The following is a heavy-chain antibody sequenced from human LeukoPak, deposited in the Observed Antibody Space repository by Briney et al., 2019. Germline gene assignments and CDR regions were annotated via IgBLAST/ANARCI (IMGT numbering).Heavy chain of an antibody. Sequence: SQTLFLTCTVSGGSVSSGDYYWSWIRQPPGKGLEWIGSVYHRGETYYNPSLNSRVTISVDRSKNQFSLKLSSVTAADTAVYYCARTHSSWLYYFDYWGQGTLVTVSS. CDR2: VYHRGET. CDR1: GGSVSSGDYY. J-gene: IGHJ4*02. V-gene: IGHV4-30-2*02. CDR3: ARTHSSWLYYFDY. D-gene: IGHD6-13*01.